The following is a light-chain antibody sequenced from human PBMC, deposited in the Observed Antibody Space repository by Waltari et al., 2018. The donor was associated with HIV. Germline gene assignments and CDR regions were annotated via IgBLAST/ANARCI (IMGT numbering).Light chain of an antibody. J-gene: IGLJ2*01. CDR1: SSAVGGYNY. V-gene: IGLV2-11*01. CDR2: DVS. CDR3: CSYAGSVV. Sequence: QSALTQPRSVSGSPGQSVPIPCTGTSSAVGGYNYVSWYQQHPGKAPKLMIYDVSKRPSGVPDRFSGSKSGNTASLTISGLQAEDEADYYCCSYAGSVVFGGGTKLTVL.